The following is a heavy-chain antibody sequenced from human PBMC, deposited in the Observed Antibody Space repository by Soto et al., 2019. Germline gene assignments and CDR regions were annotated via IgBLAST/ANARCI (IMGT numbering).Heavy chain of an antibody. V-gene: IGHV3-23*01. CDR3: AKEYCSSTSCYESGYFDY. CDR2: ISGSGGST. Sequence: GGSLRLSCAASGFTFSSYAMSWVRQAPGKGLEWVSAISGSGGSTYYADSVKGRFTISRENSKNTLYLQMNSLRAEDTAVYYCAKEYCSSTSCYESGYFDYWGQGTLVTVSS. CDR1: GFTFSSYA. D-gene: IGHD2-2*01. J-gene: IGHJ4*02.